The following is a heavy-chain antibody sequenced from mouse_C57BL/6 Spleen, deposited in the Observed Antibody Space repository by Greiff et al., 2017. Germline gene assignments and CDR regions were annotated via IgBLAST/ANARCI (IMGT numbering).Heavy chain of an antibody. V-gene: IGHV1-9*01. D-gene: IGHD2-5*01. CDR2: ILPGSGST. Sequence: QVHVKQSGAELMKPGASVKLSCKATGYTFTGYWIEWVKQRPGHGLQWIGEILPGSGSTHYNEKFKGKATFTADTSSNTAYMQLSSLTTEDSAIYYCAYSNYGRPYYAKDCWGQGTTVTVSS. J-gene: IGHJ4*01. CDR3: AYSNYGRPYYAKDC. CDR1: GYTFTGYW.